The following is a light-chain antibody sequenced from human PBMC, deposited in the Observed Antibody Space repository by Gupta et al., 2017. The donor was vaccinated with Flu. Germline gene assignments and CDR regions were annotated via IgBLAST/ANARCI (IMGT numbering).Light chain of an antibody. CDR3: LQYGSTPRT. J-gene: IGKJ1*01. CDR2: GAS. Sequence: TLSLSPGESATLSCRASESIIYNYLSWYQQKPGQAPRLLISGASTRAAGVPDRFTGGGSGTXYTLTIXRLEPEDFAVYYCLQYGSTPRTFGXGTKVEIK. V-gene: IGKV3-20*01. CDR1: ESIIYNY.